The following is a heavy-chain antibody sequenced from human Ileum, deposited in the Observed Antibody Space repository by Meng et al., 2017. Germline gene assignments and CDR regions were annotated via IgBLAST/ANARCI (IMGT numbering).Heavy chain of an antibody. CDR1: GYSTGNNYS. V-gene: IGHV4-38-2*01. J-gene: IGHJ4*02. CDR3: ARSHLDY. CDR2: TFHGGTT. Sequence: SETLSLTGSVPGYSTGNNYSWGWIRRAPGKGLEWIGTTFHGGTTYYNPSPNGRVTLSMDTSKNQFILRLKSVTAADTAVYYCARSHLDYWGQGILVTVSS.